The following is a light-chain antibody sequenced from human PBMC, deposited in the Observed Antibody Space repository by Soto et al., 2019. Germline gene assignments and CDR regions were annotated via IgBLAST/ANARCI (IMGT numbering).Light chain of an antibody. CDR3: QKYNSAPTWT. CDR2: TAS. Sequence: DIPMTQSPSSLSASVGDRVTITCRASQGIGNYLAWYQKKPGKAPKLLIYTASTLQSGVPSRFSGSGSGTDFTLTISRLQAEDVATYYCQKYNSAPTWTFGQGTKVEIK. CDR1: QGIGNY. V-gene: IGKV1-27*01. J-gene: IGKJ1*01.